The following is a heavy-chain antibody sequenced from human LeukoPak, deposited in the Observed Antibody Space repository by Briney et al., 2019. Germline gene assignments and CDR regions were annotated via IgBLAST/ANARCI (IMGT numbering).Heavy chain of an antibody. D-gene: IGHD2-2*01. CDR2: IYYSGST. Sequence: PSETLSLTCTVSGGSISGSVYYWGWIRQPPGKGLEWIGSIYYSGSTYHNPSLKSRVTISVDTSKNQFSLKLNSVTAADTAVYYCARTTEDCSSTSCYQYWFDPWGQGTLVTVSS. V-gene: IGHV4-39*07. J-gene: IGHJ5*02. CDR1: GGSISGSVYY. CDR3: ARTTEDCSSTSCYQYWFDP.